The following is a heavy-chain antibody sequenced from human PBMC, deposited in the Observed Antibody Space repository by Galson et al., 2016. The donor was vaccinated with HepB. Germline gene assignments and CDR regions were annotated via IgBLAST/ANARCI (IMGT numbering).Heavy chain of an antibody. D-gene: IGHD6-19*01. CDR2: ISGSGGST. J-gene: IGHJ2*01. Sequence: SLRLSCAASGFTFSSYAMGWVRQAPGKGLEWVSSISGSGGSTYYADSVKGRFSISRDNSKNTLYLPMNSLRAEDTALYYCVKDPAGGGWFLYWYFDLWGRGTLVTVSS. V-gene: IGHV3-23*01. CDR1: GFTFSSYA. CDR3: VKDPAGGGWFLYWYFDL.